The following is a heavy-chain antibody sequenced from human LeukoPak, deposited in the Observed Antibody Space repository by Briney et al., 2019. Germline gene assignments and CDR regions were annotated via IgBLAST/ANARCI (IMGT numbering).Heavy chain of an antibody. V-gene: IGHV1-18*01. D-gene: IGHD1-20*01. Sequence: ASVKVSCKASGYIFTSYGISWVRQAPGQGLEWMGWISAYNGNTNYAQKLQGRVTMTTDTSTSTAYMELRSLRSDDTAVYYCARITGTTYYYYYYGMDVWGQGTTVTVSS. CDR1: GYIFTSYG. CDR2: ISAYNGNT. CDR3: ARITGTTYYYYYYGMDV. J-gene: IGHJ6*02.